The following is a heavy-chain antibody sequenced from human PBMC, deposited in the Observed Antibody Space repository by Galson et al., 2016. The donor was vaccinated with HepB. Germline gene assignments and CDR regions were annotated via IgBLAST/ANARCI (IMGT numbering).Heavy chain of an antibody. J-gene: IGHJ4*02. CDR2: ISGSGGST. V-gene: IGHV3-23*01. D-gene: IGHD5-18*01. Sequence: SLRLSCAASGFTFSSYAMRWVRQAPGKGLEWVSAISGSGGSTYYADSVKGRFTISRDNSKNTLYLQMNSLRAEDTAVHYCAKELYSYGPQAHFDYWGQGTLVTVSS. CDR1: GFTFSSYA. CDR3: AKELYSYGPQAHFDY.